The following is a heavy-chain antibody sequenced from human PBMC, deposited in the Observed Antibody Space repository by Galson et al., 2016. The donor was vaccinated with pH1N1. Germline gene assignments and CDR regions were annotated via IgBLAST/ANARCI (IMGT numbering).Heavy chain of an antibody. CDR3: ASGNLRIAARLSWFDP. Sequence: SLRLSCAATGFLVTDRFMSWVRQAPGKRLEWVSIIYPGGGTYYADFAEGRFTISRDNSKNMLYLQMNSLRVEDTALYYCASGNLRIAARLSWFDPRGQGTLVTVSS. D-gene: IGHD6-6*01. V-gene: IGHV3-53*01. CDR1: GFLVTDRF. CDR2: IYPGGGT. J-gene: IGHJ5*02.